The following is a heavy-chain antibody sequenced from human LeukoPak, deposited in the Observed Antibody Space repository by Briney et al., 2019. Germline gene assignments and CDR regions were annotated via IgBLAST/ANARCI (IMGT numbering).Heavy chain of an antibody. CDR3: ARAWTGYSYGDY. D-gene: IGHD5-18*01. Sequence: GGSLRLSCAASGFTFSSYWLTWVRQAPGKGLEWVANIKQDGSEKFYVDSVKGRFTISRDSAKNSLYLQMNSLRAEDTAVYYCARAWTGYSYGDYWGQGTLVTVSS. CDR2: IKQDGSEK. V-gene: IGHV3-7*01. CDR1: GFTFSSYW. J-gene: IGHJ4*02.